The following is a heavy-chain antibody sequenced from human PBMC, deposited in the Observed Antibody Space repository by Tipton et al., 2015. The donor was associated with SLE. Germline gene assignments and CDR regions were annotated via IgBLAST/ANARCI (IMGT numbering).Heavy chain of an antibody. V-gene: IGHV3-23*03. J-gene: IGHJ3*02. Sequence: GSLRLSCVASGFSFSSYAMSWVRQAPGKGLEWVSVIYGGGSTYYADSVKGRFTTSRDNSKNTLSLQMNSLRVEDTAVYYCARDPRMGSHDAFDIWGQGTMVTVSS. CDR3: ARDPRMGSHDAFDI. CDR2: IYGGGST. CDR1: GFSFSSYA. D-gene: IGHD1-26*01.